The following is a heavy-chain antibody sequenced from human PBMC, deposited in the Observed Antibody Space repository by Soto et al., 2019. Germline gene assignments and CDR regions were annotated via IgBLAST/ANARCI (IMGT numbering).Heavy chain of an antibody. D-gene: IGHD6-13*01. CDR2: IYYTGNA. V-gene: IGHV4-39*01. Sequence: QQQLEESGPGLVKPSETLSLTCAVSGDSISSSIYSWGWIRQPPGKGLEWIGDIYYTGNAYYNPSHKSRVPISVDTSQNQFSLNLRSVTAADTAVYHCVKLQQQYIWFDTWGQGIPVTVSS. J-gene: IGHJ5*02. CDR1: GDSISSSIYS. CDR3: VKLQQQYIWFDT.